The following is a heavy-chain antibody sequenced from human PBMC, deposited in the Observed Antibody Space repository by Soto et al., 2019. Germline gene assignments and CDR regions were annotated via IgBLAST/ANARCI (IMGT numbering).Heavy chain of an antibody. Sequence: PGVSLRLSCTASGFTFGDYAMSWFRQAPGKGLEWVGFIRSKAYGGTTEYAASVKGRFTISRDDSKSIAYLQMNSLKTEDTAVYYCTRDYDSSGYYYAPEDYYYYGMDVWGQGTTVTVSS. V-gene: IGHV3-49*03. CDR2: IRSKAYGGTT. D-gene: IGHD3-22*01. CDR1: GFTFGDYA. CDR3: TRDYDSSGYYYAPEDYYYYGMDV. J-gene: IGHJ6*02.